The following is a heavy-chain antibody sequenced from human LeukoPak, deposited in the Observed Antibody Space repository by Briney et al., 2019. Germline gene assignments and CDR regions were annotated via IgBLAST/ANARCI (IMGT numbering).Heavy chain of an antibody. J-gene: IGHJ4*02. V-gene: IGHV3-48*03. CDR2: ISSSGSTI. D-gene: IGHD3-10*01. CDR1: GFTFSSYE. Sequence: PGGSLRLSCAASGFTFSSYEMNWVRQAPGKGLEWVSYISSSGSTIYYADSVKGRFTISRDNAKNSLYLQMNSLRAEDTAVYYCARGVRDYYGSGSYYSGWGQGTLATVSS. CDR3: ARGVRDYYGSGSYYSG.